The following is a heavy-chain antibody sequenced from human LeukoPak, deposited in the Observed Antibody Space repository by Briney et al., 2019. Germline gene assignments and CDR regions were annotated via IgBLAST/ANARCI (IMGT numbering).Heavy chain of an antibody. V-gene: IGHV3-23*01. Sequence: GGSLRLSCAASGFTFSSYAMSRVRQAPGKGLEWVSAISASGGITYYADSVKGRFTISRDNSKNTLSLQMSSLRAEDTAVYYCAKDDPLFDYWGQGTLVTVSS. CDR3: AKDDPLFDY. J-gene: IGHJ4*02. CDR2: ISASGGIT. CDR1: GFTFSSYA.